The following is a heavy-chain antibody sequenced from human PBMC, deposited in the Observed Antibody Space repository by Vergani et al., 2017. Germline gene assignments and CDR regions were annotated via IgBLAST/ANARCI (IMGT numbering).Heavy chain of an antibody. V-gene: IGHV3-23*01. CDR2: ISGSGGST. Sequence: EVQLLESGGGLVQPGGSLRLSCAASGFTFSSYAMSWVRQAQGKGLEWVSAISGSGGSTYYADSVKGRFTISRDNSKNTLYLQMNSLRAEDTAVYYCAKDTGSSSRYGMDVWGQGTTVTVSS. CDR1: GFTFSSYA. D-gene: IGHD6-13*01. CDR3: AKDTGSSSRYGMDV. J-gene: IGHJ6*02.